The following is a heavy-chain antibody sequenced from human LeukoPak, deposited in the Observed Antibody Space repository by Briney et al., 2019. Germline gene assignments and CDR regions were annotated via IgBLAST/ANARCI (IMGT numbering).Heavy chain of an antibody. V-gene: IGHV4-34*01. CDR3: ASDTVAGTG. Sequence: SETLSLTCAVFGGSFSDYYWSWIRQPPGKGLEWIGEINHSGITNYNPSPKSRVTISADASKNQFSLKLSSVTAADTSVCYCASDTVAGTGWGQGTLVTVSS. CDR2: INHSGIT. CDR1: GGSFSDYY. J-gene: IGHJ4*02. D-gene: IGHD6-19*01.